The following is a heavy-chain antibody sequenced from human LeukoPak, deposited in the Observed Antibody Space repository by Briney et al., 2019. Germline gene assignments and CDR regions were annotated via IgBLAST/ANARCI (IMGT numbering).Heavy chain of an antibody. CDR2: MNPNSGNT. V-gene: IGHV1-8*01. J-gene: IGHJ4*02. D-gene: IGHD6-6*01. CDR3: ARKRIAARAIDY. Sequence: ASVKVSCKASGYTFTSYDINWVRQATGQGLEWMGLMNPNSGNTGYAQKFQGRVTMTRNTSISTAYMELSSLRSEDTAVYYCARKRIAARAIDYWGQGTLVTVSS. CDR1: GYTFTSYD.